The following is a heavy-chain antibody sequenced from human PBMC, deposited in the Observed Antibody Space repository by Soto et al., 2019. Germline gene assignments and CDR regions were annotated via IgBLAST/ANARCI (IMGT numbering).Heavy chain of an antibody. CDR1: GLTLNSFA. J-gene: IGHJ4*01. D-gene: IGHD2-8*01. CDR2: ISEDGGNK. V-gene: IGHV3-30-3*01. CDR3: SRRLKRTVYALGY. Sequence: QVHLVESGGGVVQAGRSLRLSCTASGLTLNSFAIHWVRQAPGKGLEWVSVISEDGGNKYFAESVRGRFLISRDNSKNTVYLQMNSLRLEDTAVYFCSRRLKRTVYALGYWVHGTLVSVSS.